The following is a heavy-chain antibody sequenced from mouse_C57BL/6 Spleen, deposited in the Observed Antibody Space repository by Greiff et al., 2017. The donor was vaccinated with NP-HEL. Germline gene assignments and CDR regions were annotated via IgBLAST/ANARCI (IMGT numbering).Heavy chain of an antibody. J-gene: IGHJ2*01. V-gene: IGHV5-6*01. CDR3: ARHIYGSSYFDY. D-gene: IGHD1-1*01. CDR2: ISSGGSYT. Sequence: EVQLVESGGDLVKPGGSLKLSCAASGFTFSSYGMSWVRQTPDKRLEWVATISSGGSYTYYPDSVQGRFTISRDNAKNTLYLQMSSLKSEDTAMYYCARHIYGSSYFDYWGQGTTLTVSS. CDR1: GFTFSSYG.